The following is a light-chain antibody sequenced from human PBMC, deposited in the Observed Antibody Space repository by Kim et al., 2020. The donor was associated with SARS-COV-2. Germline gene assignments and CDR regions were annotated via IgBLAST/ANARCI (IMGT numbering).Light chain of an antibody. CDR2: YDS. CDR1: NIGSKS. CDR3: QVWDSRSVHFV. J-gene: IGLJ1*01. Sequence: SYELTQPPSVSVAPGKTARITCGGNNIGSKSVHWYQQKPGQSPVLVIYYDSDRPSGIPERFSGSNSGNTATLTISRVEAGDEADYYCQVWDSRSVHFVFG. V-gene: IGLV3-21*04.